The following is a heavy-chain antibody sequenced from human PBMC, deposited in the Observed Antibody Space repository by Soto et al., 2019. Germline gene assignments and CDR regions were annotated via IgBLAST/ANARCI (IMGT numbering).Heavy chain of an antibody. CDR2: IDYSGST. Sequence: SVNDHRNWIRQPPGKGLEWIGYIDYSGSTNYNPSLKRRVTISADRSKSQFSLKLRSVTAADTAVYYCARGATPGTFWFGPWGQGTLVTVSS. V-gene: IGHV4-61*01. J-gene: IGHJ5*02. D-gene: IGHD1-1*01. CDR3: ARGATPGTFWFGP. CDR1: SVNDH.